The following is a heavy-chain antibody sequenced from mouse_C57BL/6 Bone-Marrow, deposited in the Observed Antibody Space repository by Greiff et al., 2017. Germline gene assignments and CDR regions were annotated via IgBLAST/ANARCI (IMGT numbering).Heavy chain of an antibody. CDR2: ISSGGSYT. CDR3: ARHEYGTGFAY. V-gene: IGHV5-6*01. CDR1: GFTFSSYG. Sequence: EVQVVESGGDLVKPGGSLKLSCAASGFTFSSYGMSWVRQTPDKRLEWVATISSGGSYTYYPDSVKGRITISRDNDKNTLYLQMSSLKSEDTAMYYYARHEYGTGFAYWGQGTLVTVSA. J-gene: IGHJ3*01. D-gene: IGHD1-1*01.